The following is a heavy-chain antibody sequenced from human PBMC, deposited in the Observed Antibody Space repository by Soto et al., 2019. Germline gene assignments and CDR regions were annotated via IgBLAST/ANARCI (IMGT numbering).Heavy chain of an antibody. D-gene: IGHD2-2*01. CDR3: ARDAPETAPY. CDR2: INYRGST. V-gene: IGHV4-31*03. CDR1: GGSISNGDYY. Sequence: QVQLQESGPGLVKPSQTLSLTCTVSGGSISNGDYYWNWIRQHPEKGLAWIGYINYRGSTFYNPSLKRRIIISVEKSKNQFSLKLSSVTAADTAVYYCARDAPETAPYWGQGTLVTVSS. J-gene: IGHJ4*02.